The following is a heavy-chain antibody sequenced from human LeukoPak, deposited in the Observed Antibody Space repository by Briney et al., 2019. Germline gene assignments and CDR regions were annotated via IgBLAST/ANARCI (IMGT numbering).Heavy chain of an antibody. V-gene: IGHV3-74*01. CDR2: IDTDGTTT. Sequence: GGSLRLSCAASGFTFSSYWMHWVRQAPGKGLMWVSRIDTDGTTTRYADSVKGRFTISRDNAKNTLYLQMNSLRADDTAVYYCARDRSDWGTADYWGQGTLVTVSS. D-gene: IGHD3-16*01. CDR1: GFTFSSYW. CDR3: ARDRSDWGTADY. J-gene: IGHJ4*02.